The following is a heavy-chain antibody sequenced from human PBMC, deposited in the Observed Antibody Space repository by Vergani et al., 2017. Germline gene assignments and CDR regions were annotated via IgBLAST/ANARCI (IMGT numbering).Heavy chain of an antibody. CDR3: ARKGASSWYGFDFDY. CDR1: GFTFSSYD. CDR2: IGTAGDT. Sequence: EVQLVESGGGLVQPGGSLRLSCAASGFTFSSYDMHWVRQATGKGLEWVSAIGTAGDTYYPGSVKGRFTISRENAKNSLYLQMNSLRAGDTAVYYCARKGASSWYGFDFDYWGQGTLVTVSS. D-gene: IGHD6-13*01. J-gene: IGHJ4*02. V-gene: IGHV3-13*01.